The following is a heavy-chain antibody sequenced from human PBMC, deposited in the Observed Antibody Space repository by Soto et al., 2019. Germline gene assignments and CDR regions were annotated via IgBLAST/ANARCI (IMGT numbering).Heavy chain of an antibody. CDR1: GDSVSSNSAA. CDR3: ARDPPTMQHAFDG. D-gene: IGHD3-3*01. V-gene: IGHV6-1*01. J-gene: IGHJ4*02. CDR2: TYYRSKWYT. Sequence: PSQTLSLTCAITGDSVSSNSAAWNWIRQSPSRGLEWLGRTYYRSKWYTDYAVSVKGRITINADTSKNLFSLHLNSVTPDDTAVYYCARDPPTMQHAFDGWGQGILGT.